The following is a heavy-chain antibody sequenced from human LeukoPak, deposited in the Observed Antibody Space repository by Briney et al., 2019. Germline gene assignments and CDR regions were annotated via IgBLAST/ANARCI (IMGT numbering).Heavy chain of an antibody. CDR2: QSSDGSDK. Sequence: GGSLRLSCAASGFTFASYAMHWVCLAPGKGLEWVAVQSSDGSDKFYAASVRGRFTISRDNSKHTLFLQMNSLRAEDTAIYYCARVRCSRMGCSSNSFDPWGQGTLVTVSS. CDR1: GFTFASYA. D-gene: IGHD2-2*01. CDR3: ARVRCSRMGCSSNSFDP. V-gene: IGHV3-30*07. J-gene: IGHJ5*02.